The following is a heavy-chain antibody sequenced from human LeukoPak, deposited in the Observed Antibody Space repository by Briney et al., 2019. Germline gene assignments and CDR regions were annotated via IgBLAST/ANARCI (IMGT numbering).Heavy chain of an antibody. CDR2: YASGTT. D-gene: IGHD2-2*01. V-gene: IGHV4-4*07. Sequence: SETLSLTCSVSGASLTIYYWNWIRQPAGKGLEWIGRYASGTTTHNPSLKSQFTMSIDTSKNQFSLRPNSVTAADTAVYYCGRESFGGHCSRTGCFQYTWVDPWGQGSLVTVSS. J-gene: IGHJ5*02. CDR3: GRESFGGHCSRTGCFQYTWVDP. CDR1: GASLTIYY.